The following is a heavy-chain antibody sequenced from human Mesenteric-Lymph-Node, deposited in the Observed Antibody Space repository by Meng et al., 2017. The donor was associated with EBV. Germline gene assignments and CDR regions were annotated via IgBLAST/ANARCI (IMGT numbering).Heavy chain of an antibody. V-gene: IGHV3-53*01. J-gene: IGHJ4*02. D-gene: IGHD1/OR15-1a*01. CDR2: IYTDGST. CDR1: GFIVSGHY. Sequence: VRVLESGGGLIHPGGSLRLSCAASGFIVSGHYMSWVRQAPGKGLEWVSVIYTDGSTYYADSVKGRFTISRDNSKNTLFIQMNNLRVDDTAVYYCVRGPWNNWGQGTLVTVSS. CDR3: VRGPWNN.